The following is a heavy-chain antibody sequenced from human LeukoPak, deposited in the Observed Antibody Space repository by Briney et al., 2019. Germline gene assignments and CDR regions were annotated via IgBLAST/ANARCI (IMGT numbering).Heavy chain of an antibody. V-gene: IGHV4-31*03. CDR2: FYNSG. CDR1: GGSISSGDSY. Sequence: PSQTLSLTCTVSGGSISSGDSYWSWIRQHPEKGLEWIGYFYNSGYYNPPLKGRGTISVDTSKNQFSLELRSVTPADTAVYYCARERYDSSGHWHFDLWGRGTLVTVSS. CDR3: ARERYDSSGHWHFDL. J-gene: IGHJ2*01. D-gene: IGHD3-22*01.